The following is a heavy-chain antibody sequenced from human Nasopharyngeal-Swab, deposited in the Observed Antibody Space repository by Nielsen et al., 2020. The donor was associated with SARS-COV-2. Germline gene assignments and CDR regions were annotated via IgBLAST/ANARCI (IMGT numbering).Heavy chain of an antibody. J-gene: IGHJ6*03. V-gene: IGHV4-39*01. Sequence: SETLSLTCTVSGGSISSSSYYWGWIRQPPGKGLEWIGIIYYSGSTYYNPSLKSRVTISVDTSKNQFSLKLSSVTAADTAVYYCSRQVGLLCFGEFSWDYYYMDVWGKGTTVTVSS. D-gene: IGHD3-10*01. CDR1: GGSISSSSYY. CDR3: SRQVGLLCFGEFSWDYYYMDV. CDR2: IYYSGST.